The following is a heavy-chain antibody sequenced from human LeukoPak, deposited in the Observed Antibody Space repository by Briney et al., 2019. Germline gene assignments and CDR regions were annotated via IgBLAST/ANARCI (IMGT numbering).Heavy chain of an antibody. D-gene: IGHD3-10*01. J-gene: IGHJ3*01. V-gene: IGHV3-33*01. CDR1: GFSVTRTG. CDR3: TTSPRGKGFDF. CDR2: IWSDGSNI. Sequence: GRSLRLSCEASGFSVTRTGMHWVRQTPGKGLEWVAVIWSDGSNINYPDSVKGRFTISRDTSKNRLYLQMDSLRVEDTAVYYCTTSPRGKGFDFWAEEQWSPSLQ.